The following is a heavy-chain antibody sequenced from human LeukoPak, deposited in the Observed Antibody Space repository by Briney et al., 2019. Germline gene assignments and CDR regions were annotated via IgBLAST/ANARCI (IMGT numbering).Heavy chain of an antibody. J-gene: IGHJ6*03. CDR3: ARHRPGGNSDHYYYYMDV. Sequence: PSETLSLTCAVSGYSISSGYYWGWIRQHPGKGLEWIGSVYHSGSTYYNPSLKSRVTISVDTSKNQFSLKLSSVTAADTAVYYCARHRPGGNSDHYYYYMDVWGKGTTVTVSS. CDR2: VYHSGST. CDR1: GYSISSGYY. V-gene: IGHV4-38-2*01. D-gene: IGHD4-23*01.